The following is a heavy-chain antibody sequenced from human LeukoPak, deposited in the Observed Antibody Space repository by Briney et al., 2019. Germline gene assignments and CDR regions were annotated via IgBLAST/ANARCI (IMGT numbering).Heavy chain of an antibody. Sequence: GGSLRLSCAPSGFTFRSYGMHWVLPPPGGGLGRVAVISYDGSNTYYADPVKGRFTISRDNSKNTLYLQMNSLRAEDTAVYYCAKDGDLRYFDWLLGSYFDYWGQGTLVTVSS. CDR3: AKDGDLRYFDWLLGSYFDY. CDR1: GFTFRSYG. V-gene: IGHV3-30*18. CDR2: ISYDGSNT. D-gene: IGHD3-9*01. J-gene: IGHJ4*02.